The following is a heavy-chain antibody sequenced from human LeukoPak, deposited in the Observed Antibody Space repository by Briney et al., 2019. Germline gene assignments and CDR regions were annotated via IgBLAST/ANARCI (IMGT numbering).Heavy chain of an antibody. CDR3: AREDGGYSYGYNPAYYFDY. CDR2: IIPILGIA. V-gene: IGHV1-69*04. J-gene: IGHJ4*02. CDR1: GGTFSSYA. Sequence: GASVKVSCKASGGTFSSYAISWVRQAPGQGLEWMGRIIPILGIANYAQKFQGRVTITADKSTSTVYMELSSLRSEDTAVYYCAREDGGYSYGYNPAYYFDYWGQGTLVTVSS. D-gene: IGHD5-18*01.